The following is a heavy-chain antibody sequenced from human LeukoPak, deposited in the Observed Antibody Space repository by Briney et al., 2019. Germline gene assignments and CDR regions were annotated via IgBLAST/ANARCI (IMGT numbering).Heavy chain of an antibody. V-gene: IGHV3-53*01. CDR1: GFTVSSNY. D-gene: IGHD1-26*01. Sequence: GGSLRLSCAASGFTVSSNYMSWVRQAPGKGLEWVSVIYSGGSTYYADSVKGRFTIFRDNSKNTLYLQMNSLRAEDTAVYYCARGGATMATYYFDYWGQGTLVTVSS. J-gene: IGHJ4*02. CDR2: IYSGGST. CDR3: ARGGATMATYYFDY.